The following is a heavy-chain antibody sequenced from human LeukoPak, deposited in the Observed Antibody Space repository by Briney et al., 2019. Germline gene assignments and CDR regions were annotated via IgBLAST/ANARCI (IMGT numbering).Heavy chain of an antibody. D-gene: IGHD6-13*01. CDR3: ARDRRNPAAGTWFDP. Sequence: PSETLSLTCTVSGGSISSYYWSWIRQPPGKGLEWIGYIYYSGSTNYNPSLKSRVTISVDTSKNQFSLKLSSVTAADTAVYYCARDRRNPAAGTWFDPWGQGTLVTVSS. CDR2: IYYSGST. V-gene: IGHV4-59*01. J-gene: IGHJ5*02. CDR1: GGSISSYY.